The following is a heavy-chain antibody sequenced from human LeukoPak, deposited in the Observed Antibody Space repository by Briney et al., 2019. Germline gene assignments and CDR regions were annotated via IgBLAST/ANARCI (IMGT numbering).Heavy chain of an antibody. J-gene: IGHJ4*02. CDR2: ISSNGVTT. CDR1: GFSLSDYA. V-gene: IGHV3-64D*09. CDR3: VKGGIGY. Sequence: GGSLRLSCSASGFSLSDYAMHWARQAPGKGLEFISAISSNGVTTNYADSVKGRFTISRDNSKNTLSLQMSSLRAEDTAVYYCVKGGIGYWGQGTLVAVSS.